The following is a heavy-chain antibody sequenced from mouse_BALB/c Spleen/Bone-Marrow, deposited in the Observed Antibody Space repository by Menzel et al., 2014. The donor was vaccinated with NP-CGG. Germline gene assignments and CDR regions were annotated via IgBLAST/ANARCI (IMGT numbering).Heavy chain of an antibody. D-gene: IGHD4-1*01. CDR3: TRSGTLGAMDY. CDR2: IYPSDSYT. CDR1: GYTFTSYW. Sequence: QVQLQQSGAELVRPGAPVKLSCKASGYTFTSYWINWVKQRPGQGLEWIGNIYPSDSYTNYNQKFKDKATLTVDESSSTAYMQLSSPTSEDSAVYYCTRSGTLGAMDYWGQGTSVTVSS. V-gene: IGHV1-69*02. J-gene: IGHJ4*01.